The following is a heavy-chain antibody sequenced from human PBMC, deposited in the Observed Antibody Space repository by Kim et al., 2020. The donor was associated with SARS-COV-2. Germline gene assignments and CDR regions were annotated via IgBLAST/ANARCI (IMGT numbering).Heavy chain of an antibody. CDR3: ATGSGSYLTPFDY. Sequence: GGSLRLSCAASGFTFSSYAMHWVRQAPGKGLEWVAVISYDGSNKYYADSVKGRFTISRDNSKNTLYLQMNSLRAEDTAVYYCATGSGSYLTPFDYWGQGT. V-gene: IGHV3-30-3*01. J-gene: IGHJ4*02. CDR2: ISYDGSNK. D-gene: IGHD1-26*01. CDR1: GFTFSSYA.